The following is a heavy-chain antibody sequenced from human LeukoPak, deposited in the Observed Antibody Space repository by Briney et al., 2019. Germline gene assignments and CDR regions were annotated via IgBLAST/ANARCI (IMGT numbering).Heavy chain of an antibody. CDR3: ARQGYYYYSMDV. J-gene: IGHJ6*03. CDR2: TYYSGST. V-gene: IGHV4-39*01. Sequence: SETLPHPCIVSYGSINSASYYWGWIRQPPGKGLEWIGSTYYSGSTYYNPSLKSRVTISVDTSKNQFSLRLSSVTAADTAVYYCARQGYYYYSMDVWSKGTPITVSS. CDR1: YGSINSASYY.